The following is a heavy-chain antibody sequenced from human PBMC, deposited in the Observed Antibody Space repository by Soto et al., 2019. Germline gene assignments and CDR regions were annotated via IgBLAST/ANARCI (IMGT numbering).Heavy chain of an antibody. CDR2: IYYSGST. J-gene: IGHJ6*02. CDR1: GGSISSGGYY. D-gene: IGHD3-3*01. Sequence: SETLSLTCTVSGGSISSGGYYWSWIRQHPGKGLEWIGYIYYSGSTYYNPSLKSRVTISVDTSKNQFSLKLSSVTAADTAVYYCAICAGITIHFYGMDVWGQGTTVTVSS. V-gene: IGHV4-31*03. CDR3: AICAGITIHFYGMDV.